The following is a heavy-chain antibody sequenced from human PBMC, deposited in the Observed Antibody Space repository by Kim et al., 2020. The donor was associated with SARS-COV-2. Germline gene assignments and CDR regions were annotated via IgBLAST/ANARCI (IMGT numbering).Heavy chain of an antibody. D-gene: IGHD5-18*01. CDR1: GGSISSGDYY. CDR3: VRARDTALAFDY. Sequence: SETLSLTCTVSGGSISSGDYYWNWIRQPPGKGLEWIGYIYYSGNTYYNTSFKSRLTISIDTSKNQYSLKLSSVTAADTAVYYCVRARDTALAFDYWGQGTLVTVSS. J-gene: IGHJ4*02. V-gene: IGHV4-30-4*01. CDR2: IYYSGNT.